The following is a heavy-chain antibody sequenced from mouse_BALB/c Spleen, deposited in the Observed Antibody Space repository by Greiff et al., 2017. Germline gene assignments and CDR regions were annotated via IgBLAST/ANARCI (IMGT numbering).Heavy chain of an antibody. CDR2: IYPGSGST. Sequence: LQQPGSELVRPGASVKLSCKASGYTFTSYWMHWVKPRHGQGLEWIGNIYPGSGSTNYDEKFKSKGTLTVDTSSSTAYMHLSSLTSEDSAVYCCTRGGGTGFAYWGQGTLVTVSA. D-gene: IGHD3-3*01. V-gene: IGHV1S22*01. CDR3: TRGGGTGFAY. J-gene: IGHJ3*01. CDR1: GYTFTSYW.